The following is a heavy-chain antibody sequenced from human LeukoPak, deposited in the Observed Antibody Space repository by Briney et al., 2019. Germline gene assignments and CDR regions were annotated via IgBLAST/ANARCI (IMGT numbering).Heavy chain of an antibody. J-gene: IGHJ5*02. CDR1: GFTFSTYW. Sequence: GGSLRLSCAASGFTFSTYWMRWVRQAPGKGQEWVANIKEDGSQKYYVDSVKGRFTISRDNTKNSLYLQMNSLRAEDTAMYYCARGGTSSYHMDWFDPWGQGTLVTVSS. D-gene: IGHD6-6*01. CDR3: ARGGTSSYHMDWFDP. CDR2: IKEDGSQK. V-gene: IGHV3-7*01.